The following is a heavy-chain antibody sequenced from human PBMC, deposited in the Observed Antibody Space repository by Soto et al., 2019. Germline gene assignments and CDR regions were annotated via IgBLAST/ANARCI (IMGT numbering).Heavy chain of an antibody. D-gene: IGHD5-18*01. CDR1: GFTFSDYY. J-gene: IGHJ6*02. CDR3: ARVGADGYNHIPYYAMDV. Sequence: QVHLVESGGGLVKPGGSLRLSCAASGFTFSDYYMSWIRQAPGKGLEWVSYISNTGSAAYHADSVRGRLTNSRDNAKTPLYRQMHSLRAEDTAVYYWARVGADGYNHIPYYAMDVWGQGTTVTVSS. CDR2: ISNTGSAA. V-gene: IGHV3-11*01.